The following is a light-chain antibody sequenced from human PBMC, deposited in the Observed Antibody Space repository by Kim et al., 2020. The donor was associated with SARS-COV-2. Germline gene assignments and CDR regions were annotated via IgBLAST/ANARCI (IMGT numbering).Light chain of an antibody. V-gene: IGKV1-27*01. CDR1: QGISNY. J-gene: IGKJ1*01. CDR3: QKYNSALSWT. Sequence: ASVGDRVTITCRASQGISNYLAWYQQKPGKVPKLLIYAASTLQSGVPSRFSGSGSGTDFTLTISSLQPEDVATYYCQKYNSALSWTFGQGTKLEI. CDR2: AAS.